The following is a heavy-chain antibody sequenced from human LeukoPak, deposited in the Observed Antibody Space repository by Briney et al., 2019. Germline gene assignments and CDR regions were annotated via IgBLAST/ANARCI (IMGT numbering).Heavy chain of an antibody. D-gene: IGHD6-19*01. Sequence: GGSLRLSCAASGFTFSGYAMHWVRQAPGKELEYVSAISSNGGSIHYANSVRGRFTISRDNSKNTLYLQMDSLRAEDMAVYYCARDTCGCGSGWHLYWYSDLWGRGTLVTVSS. J-gene: IGHJ2*01. CDR2: ISSNGGSI. V-gene: IGHV3-64*01. CDR3: ARDTCGCGSGWHLYWYSDL. CDR1: GFTFSGYA.